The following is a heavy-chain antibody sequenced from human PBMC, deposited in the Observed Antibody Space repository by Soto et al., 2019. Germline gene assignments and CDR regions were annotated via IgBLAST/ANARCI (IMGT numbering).Heavy chain of an antibody. D-gene: IGHD3-10*01. V-gene: IGHV3-33*01. CDR3: ARDDEYSGNGMDV. CDR1: GFTFSNYG. Sequence: QVQLVESGGGVVQPGRSLRLSCAASGFTFSNYGMHWVRQAPGKGLEWVAVILNDGSNRYHADSVMDRFTISRDNSKNMLYLQMTSLRAEDTAVYYCARDDEYSGNGMDVWGQGTTVTVS. J-gene: IGHJ6*02. CDR2: ILNDGSNR.